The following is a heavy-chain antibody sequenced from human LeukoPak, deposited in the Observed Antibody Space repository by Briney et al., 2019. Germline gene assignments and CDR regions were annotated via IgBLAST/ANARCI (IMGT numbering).Heavy chain of an antibody. D-gene: IGHD2-15*01. CDR2: INSDGSST. V-gene: IGHV3-74*01. J-gene: IGHJ5*02. CDR3: AREGGSWTAWFDP. Sequence: GGSLRLSCAASGFTFSSYWMHWVRQAPGKGLVWVSRINSDGSSTSYADSVEGRFTISRDNAKNTLYLQMNSLRAEDTAVYYCAREGGSWTAWFDPWGQGTLVTVSS. CDR1: GFTFSSYW.